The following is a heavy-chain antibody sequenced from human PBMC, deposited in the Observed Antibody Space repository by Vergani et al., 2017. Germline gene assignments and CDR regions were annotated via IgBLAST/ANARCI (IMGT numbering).Heavy chain of an antibody. CDR2: INPNSGGT. D-gene: IGHD4-17*01. J-gene: IGHJ6*02. Sequence: QVQLVQSGAEVKKPGASVKVSCKASGYTFTGYYMHWVRQAPGQGLEWMGWINPNSGGTNYAQKFQGSVTMTRETSISTAYMELSRLRTDDTAVYYWARGAYYGDYAYYYGMDVWGQGTTVTVSS. CDR3: ARGAYYGDYAYYYGMDV. V-gene: IGHV1-2*02. CDR1: GYTFTGYY.